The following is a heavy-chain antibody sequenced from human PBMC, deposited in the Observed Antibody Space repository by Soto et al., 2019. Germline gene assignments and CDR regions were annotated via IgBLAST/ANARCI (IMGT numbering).Heavy chain of an antibody. Sequence: GGSLRLSCAAAGFTVNNYGRQWVRQAPGKGLEWVAVIWNDGSKKYYADSVKGRFTISRDNSKNTLYLQMNSLRAEDTAVYYCARRGGGNYGPFYYYYYMDVWGNGTTVTVSS. CDR1: GFTVNNYG. CDR3: ARRGGGNYGPFYYYYYMDV. V-gene: IGHV3-33*01. CDR2: IWNDGSKK. D-gene: IGHD4-4*01. J-gene: IGHJ6*03.